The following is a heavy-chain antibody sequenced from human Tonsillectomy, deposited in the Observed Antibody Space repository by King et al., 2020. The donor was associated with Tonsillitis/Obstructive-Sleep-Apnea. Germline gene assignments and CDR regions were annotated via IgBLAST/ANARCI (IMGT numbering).Heavy chain of an antibody. J-gene: IGHJ6*03. CDR1: GGSFSDYY. D-gene: IGHD2-2*01. Sequence: HVQLQQWGAGLLKPSETLSLTCAVYGGSFSDYYWNWIRQPPGKGLEWIGEINHSGSTNYNPSLKSRVTISVDTSKNQFSLKLSSVTAADTAVYYCARGDIVVVPAANYYYYYLDVWGKGTTVTVSS. V-gene: IGHV4-34*01. CDR3: ARGDIVVVPAANYYYYYLDV. CDR2: INHSGST.